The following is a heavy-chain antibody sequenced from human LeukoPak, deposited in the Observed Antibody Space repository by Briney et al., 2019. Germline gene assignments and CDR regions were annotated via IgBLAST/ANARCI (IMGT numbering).Heavy chain of an antibody. CDR2: IKQHGSAK. J-gene: IGHJ4*02. CDR1: GFTFSSYW. Sequence: GGSLRLSCAVSGFTFSSYWLSWVRQAPGKGLEWVANIKQHGSAKHWEDSVKGGVTISRDDAKNSLYLQMKSLGAEDAAGYYCGRDARYDFWSGYYSEELDYWGQGTLVTGSS. V-gene: IGHV3-7*01. CDR3: GRDARYDFWSGYYSEELDY. D-gene: IGHD3-3*01.